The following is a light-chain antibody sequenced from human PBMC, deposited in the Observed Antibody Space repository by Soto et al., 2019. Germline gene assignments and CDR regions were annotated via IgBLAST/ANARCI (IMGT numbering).Light chain of an antibody. Sequence: EIVLTQSPATLSLSPGERATLSCRASQSVSSYLAWYQQKPGQAPRLLIYDASNRATGIPARFSGSGSGTGFTLPISSLEPEDFAVYYCQQRSNWLITFGQGTRLEIK. CDR1: QSVSSY. CDR2: DAS. CDR3: QQRSNWLIT. V-gene: IGKV3-11*01. J-gene: IGKJ5*01.